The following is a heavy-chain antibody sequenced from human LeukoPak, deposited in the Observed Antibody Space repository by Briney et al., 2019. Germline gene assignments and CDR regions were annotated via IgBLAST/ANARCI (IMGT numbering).Heavy chain of an antibody. J-gene: IGHJ4*02. V-gene: IGHV1-69*04. CDR3: ARPAMGQFDY. CDR2: IIPILGIA. Sequence: ASVKVSCKASGGTFSSYAISWVRRAPGQGLEWMGRIIPILGIANYAQKFQGRVTITADKSTSTAYMELSSLRSDDTAVYYCARPAMGQFDYWGQGTLVTVSS. D-gene: IGHD5-18*01. CDR1: GGTFSSYA.